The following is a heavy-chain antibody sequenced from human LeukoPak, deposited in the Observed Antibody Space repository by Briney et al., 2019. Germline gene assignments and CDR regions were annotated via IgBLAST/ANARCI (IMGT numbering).Heavy chain of an antibody. CDR2: TSGSGGST. CDR3: ANQVFPMGGGYYYYYMDV. D-gene: IGHD2-21*01. J-gene: IGHJ6*03. Sequence: GGSLRLSCAASGFTFSSYEMNWVRQAPGQGLEWASATSGSGGSTYYADSVQGRFTISRDTSKNTLYLQMNSLRAEDTAVYYCANQVFPMGGGYYYYYMDVWGKGTTVTISS. V-gene: IGHV3-23*01. CDR1: GFTFSSYE.